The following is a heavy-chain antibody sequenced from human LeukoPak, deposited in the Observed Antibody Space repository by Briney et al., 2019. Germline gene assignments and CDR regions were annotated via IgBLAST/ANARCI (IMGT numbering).Heavy chain of an antibody. J-gene: IGHJ5*02. CDR3: ARGVTIFGGPGWFDP. V-gene: IGHV1-18*01. CDR1: GYTFTSYG. CDR2: ISAYNGNT. D-gene: IGHD3-3*01. Sequence: ASVKVSCKASGYTFTSYGISWVRQAPGQGLEWMGWISAYNGNTNHAQKLQGRVTMTTDTSTSTAYMELRSLRSDDAAVYYCARGVTIFGGPGWFDPWGQGTLVTVSS.